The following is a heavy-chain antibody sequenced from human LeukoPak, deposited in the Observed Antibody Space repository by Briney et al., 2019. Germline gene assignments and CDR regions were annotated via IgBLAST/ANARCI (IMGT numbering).Heavy chain of an antibody. V-gene: IGHV4-61*02. D-gene: IGHD7-27*01. CDR3: AREMDRPLGTYYYMDV. CDR1: GGSISSGSYY. CDR2: IYTSGST. J-gene: IGHJ6*03. Sequence: PSQTLSLTCTVSGGSISSGSYYWSWIRQPAGKGLEWIGRIYTSGSTNYNPSLKSRVTISVDTSKNQFSLKLSSVTAADTAVYYCAREMDRPLGTYYYMDVWGKGTTVTVSS.